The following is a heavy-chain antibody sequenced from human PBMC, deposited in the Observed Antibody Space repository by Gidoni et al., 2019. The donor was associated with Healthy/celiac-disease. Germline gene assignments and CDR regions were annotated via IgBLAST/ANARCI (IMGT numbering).Heavy chain of an antibody. CDR2: IYSGGST. V-gene: IGHV3-53*01. J-gene: IGHJ6*02. CDR3: ARAGLTGHYYYGMDV. D-gene: IGHD1-1*01. CDR1: VFPAAGHY. Sequence: EVQLVESGGGLIQRGGSLRLSCAASVFPAAGHYMSWVRHAPGKGLEWVSVIYSGGSTYYVNSVKGRFTISRDNSKNTLYLQMNSLRAEDTAGDYCARAGLTGHYYYGMDVWGQGTTVTVSS.